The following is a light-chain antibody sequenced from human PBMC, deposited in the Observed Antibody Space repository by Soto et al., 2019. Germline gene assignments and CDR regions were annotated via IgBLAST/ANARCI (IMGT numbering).Light chain of an antibody. CDR3: QQYDSWPPLT. V-gene: IGKV3-15*01. Sequence: EIVMTQSPSTLSVSPGERATLSFRASQSVSSNLAWYQQKPGQAPSLLIYGASTRATGTPARFSGSGSGTEFTLTISSLQSEDFAVYYCQQYDSWPPLTFGGGTKVDIK. CDR2: GAS. J-gene: IGKJ4*01. CDR1: QSVSSN.